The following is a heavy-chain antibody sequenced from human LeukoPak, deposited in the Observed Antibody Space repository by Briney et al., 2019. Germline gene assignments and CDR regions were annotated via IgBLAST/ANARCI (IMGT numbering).Heavy chain of an antibody. CDR1: GYRFTSYW. V-gene: IGHV5-51*01. D-gene: IGHD6-19*01. CDR2: IYPGDSDT. J-gene: IGHJ4*02. Sequence: GESLQISCQGSGYRFTSYWIGWVRQMPGKGLEWMGIIYPGDSDTRYSPSFQGQVTISADKSISTAYLQWSSLKASDTAMYYCARSLAVAGVYAFDYWGQGTLVTVSS. CDR3: ARSLAVAGVYAFDY.